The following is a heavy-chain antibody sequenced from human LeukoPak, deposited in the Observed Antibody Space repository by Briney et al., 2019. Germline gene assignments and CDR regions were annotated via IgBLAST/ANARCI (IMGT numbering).Heavy chain of an antibody. J-gene: IGHJ3*02. D-gene: IGHD2-2*01. CDR1: GGSISSNY. Sequence: PSETLSLTCTVSGGSISSNYWSWIRQPPGKGLEWIGYIYNSGGINYNPSLKSRVTISVDTSKNQFSLKLSSVTAADTAVYYCARERVFRVPAAPRVNAFDIWGQGTMVTVSS. CDR2: IYNSGGI. CDR3: ARERVFRVPAAPRVNAFDI. V-gene: IGHV4-4*08.